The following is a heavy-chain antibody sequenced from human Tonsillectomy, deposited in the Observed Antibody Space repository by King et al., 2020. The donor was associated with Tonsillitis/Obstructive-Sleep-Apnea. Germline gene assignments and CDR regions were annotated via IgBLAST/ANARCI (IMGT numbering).Heavy chain of an antibody. Sequence: VQLQQWGAGLLKPSETLSLTCAVYGGSFSGYYWTWIRQPPGKGLEWIGEINHSGITNYNPSLKSRVTISVDTSKNQFSLKLSSVTAADTAVYYFARGGSSSSLYYYYMDVWGKGTTVTVSS. CDR2: INHSGIT. J-gene: IGHJ6*03. V-gene: IGHV4-34*01. CDR3: ARGGSSSSLYYYYMDV. D-gene: IGHD6-13*01. CDR1: GGSFSGYY.